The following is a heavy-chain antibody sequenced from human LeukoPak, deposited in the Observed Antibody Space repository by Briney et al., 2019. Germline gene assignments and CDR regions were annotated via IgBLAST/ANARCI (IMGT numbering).Heavy chain of an antibody. CDR1: GFTFSSYA. CDR2: ISGSGDAT. J-gene: IGHJ4*02. CDR3: AKSEKLLWLTGVHYFDY. D-gene: IGHD3-10*01. V-gene: IGHV3-23*01. Sequence: GGSLRLSCAASGFTFSSYAMSWVRQAPGKGLEWVSSISGSGDATYYADSVKGRFTISGDNSKNTLYLQMNSLRAEDTAVYYCAKSEKLLWLTGVHYFDYRGQGTLATVSS.